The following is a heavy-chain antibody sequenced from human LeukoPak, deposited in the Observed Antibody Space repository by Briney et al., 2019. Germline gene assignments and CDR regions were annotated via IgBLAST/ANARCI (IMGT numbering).Heavy chain of an antibody. J-gene: IGHJ4*02. V-gene: IGHV4-34*01. CDR3: ARDSYDILTGYYLPYDY. CDR2: INHSGSN. Sequence: SETLSLTCAVYGGPFSGYYWIGIRQPPGKGLEWIGEINHSGSNNYNPSLQSRVTISVDPYKNQFSLKLSSVTAEETDVYYCARDSYDILTGYYLPYDYWGQGPLVTVSS. D-gene: IGHD3-9*01. CDR1: GGPFSGYY.